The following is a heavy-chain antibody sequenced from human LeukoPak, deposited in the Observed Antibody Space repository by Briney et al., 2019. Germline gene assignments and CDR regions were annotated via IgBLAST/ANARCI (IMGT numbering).Heavy chain of an antibody. Sequence: ASVKVSCKVSGYTLTELSMHWVRQAPGQGLERMGIINPSGGSTSYAQKFQGRVTMTRDTSTSTVYMELSSLRSEDTTVYYCARDLEWSTGGYWGQGTLVTVSS. V-gene: IGHV1-46*01. J-gene: IGHJ4*02. CDR3: ARDLEWSTGGY. D-gene: IGHD3-3*01. CDR2: INPSGGST. CDR1: GYTLTELS.